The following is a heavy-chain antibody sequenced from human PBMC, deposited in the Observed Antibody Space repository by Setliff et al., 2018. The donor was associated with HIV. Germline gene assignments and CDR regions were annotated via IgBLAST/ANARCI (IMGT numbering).Heavy chain of an antibody. CDR3: ARVEWNDGAFDI. CDR1: GGSFSGYY. Sequence: SETLSLTCAVYGGSFSGYYWSWIRQPPGKGLEWIGEINHSGSTNYNPSLKSRVTISVDTSKNQFSLKLGSVTAADTAVYYCARVEWNDGAFDIWVQGTMVTVSS. J-gene: IGHJ3*02. D-gene: IGHD1-1*01. V-gene: IGHV4-34*01. CDR2: INHSGST.